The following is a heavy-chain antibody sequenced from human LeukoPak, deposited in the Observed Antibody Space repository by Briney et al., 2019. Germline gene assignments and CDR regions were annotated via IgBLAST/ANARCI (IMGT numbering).Heavy chain of an antibody. Sequence: SGTLSLTCAVSGGSPSISNSNWWSWVRQPPGKGLEWIGEVSHSGSTNYNPSLKSRVTVSVDKSKNQFSLKLSSVTAADTAVYYCARDLHGGNSFTSDWYFDLWGRGTLVTVSS. CDR1: GGSPSISNSNW. V-gene: IGHV4-4*02. CDR3: ARDLHGGNSFTSDWYFDL. CDR2: VSHSGST. J-gene: IGHJ2*01. D-gene: IGHD4-23*01.